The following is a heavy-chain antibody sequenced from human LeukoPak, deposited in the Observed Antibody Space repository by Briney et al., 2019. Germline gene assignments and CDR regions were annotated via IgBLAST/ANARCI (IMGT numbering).Heavy chain of an antibody. V-gene: IGHV3-23*01. CDR1: GFTFSSYA. J-gene: IGHJ3*02. Sequence: GGSLRLSCAASGFTFSSYAMSWVRQAPGKGLEWVSAISGSGGSTYYADSVKGRFTISRDSSKNTLYLQMNSLRAEDTAVYYCAKDKTEGHAFDIWGQGTMVTVSS. CDR3: AKDKTEGHAFDI. CDR2: ISGSGGST.